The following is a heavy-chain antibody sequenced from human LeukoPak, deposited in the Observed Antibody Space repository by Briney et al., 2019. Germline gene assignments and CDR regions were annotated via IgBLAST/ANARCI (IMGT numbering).Heavy chain of an antibody. CDR2: IRYDGINK. CDR1: GFTFNAYG. D-gene: IGHD3-10*01. J-gene: IGHJ3*02. V-gene: IGHV3-30*02. CDR3: AKDMGSHGSGSYYAFDI. Sequence: GESLRLSCAASGFTFNAYGMHWVRQAPGKGLEWVAFIRYDGINKDYADSVKGRFTFSRDSSKNTLYLQMSSLRTEDTAVYYCAKDMGSHGSGSYYAFDIWGQGTMVTVSS.